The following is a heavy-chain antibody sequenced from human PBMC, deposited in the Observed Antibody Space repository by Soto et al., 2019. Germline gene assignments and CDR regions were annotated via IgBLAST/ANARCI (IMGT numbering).Heavy chain of an antibody. CDR3: AKGQSGSFGGYYFDY. CDR2: ISGSSGNT. V-gene: IGHV3-23*01. J-gene: IGHJ4*02. CDR1: GFTFSSSA. D-gene: IGHD1-26*01. Sequence: EVHLLESGGGLVQPGGSLRLSCAASGFTFSSSAMSWVRQAPGKGLEWVSAISGSSGNTYYADSVKGRFTISRDISKNTLYMDMNSLRAEYTALYYCAKGQSGSFGGYYFDYWGQGALVTVSS.